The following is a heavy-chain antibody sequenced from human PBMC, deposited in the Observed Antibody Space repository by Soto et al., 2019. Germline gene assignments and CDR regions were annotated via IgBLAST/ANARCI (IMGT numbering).Heavy chain of an antibody. CDR2: ISYDGSNK. J-gene: IGHJ1*01. D-gene: IGHD6-19*01. V-gene: IGHV3-30-3*01. CDR3: ARDMAPYGAVAGTVQH. CDR1: GFTFSSYA. Sequence: PGGSLRLSCAASGFTFSSYAMHWVRQAPGKGLEWVAVISYDGSNKYYADSVKGRFTISRDNSKNTLYLQMNSLRAEDTAVYYCARDMAPYGAVAGTVQHWGQGTLVTVSS.